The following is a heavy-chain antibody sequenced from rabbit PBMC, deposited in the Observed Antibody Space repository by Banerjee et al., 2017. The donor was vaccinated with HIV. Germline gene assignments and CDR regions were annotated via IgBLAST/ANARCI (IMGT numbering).Heavy chain of an antibody. D-gene: IGHD6-1*01. CDR1: GFDFSSNA. V-gene: IGHV1S45*01. CDR2: IYAGSSGTT. Sequence: QEQLVEYGGDLVQPEGSLTLTCTASGFDFSSNAMCWVRQAPGKGLEWIACIYAGSSGTTHYASWAKGRFTISKTSSTTVTLQMTSLTAADTATYFCARDRYTYVYADYGYGTAFNLWGPGTLVTVS. J-gene: IGHJ4*01. CDR3: ARDRYTYVYADYGYGTAFNL.